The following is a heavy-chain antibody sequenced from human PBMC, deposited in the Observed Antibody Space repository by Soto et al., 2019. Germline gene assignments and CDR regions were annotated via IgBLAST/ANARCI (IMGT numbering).Heavy chain of an antibody. Sequence: EVQLVETGGGLIQPGGSLRLSCAVSGFSVSYNFMIWVRQAPGKGLEWVSLIYSGGHTAYADSVRGRFAISRDGSMNTLYLQMNGLRVEDTAVYYCARDGNGQSGSPHWGQGTLVTVSS. CDR3: ARDGNGQSGSPH. J-gene: IGHJ4*02. V-gene: IGHV3-53*02. CDR2: IYSGGHT. CDR1: GFSVSYNF. D-gene: IGHD1-26*01.